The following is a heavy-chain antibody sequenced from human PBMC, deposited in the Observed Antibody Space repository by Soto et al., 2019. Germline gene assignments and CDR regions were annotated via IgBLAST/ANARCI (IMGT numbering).Heavy chain of an antibody. CDR1: GFTFSSYA. Sequence: GGSLRLSCAASGFTFSSYAMSWVRQAPGKGLEWVSAISGSGGSTYYADSVKGRFTISRDNSKNTLYLQMNILRAEDTVVYYCAKAVYYYDSSGYYYDYWGQGTLVTVSS. CDR3: AKAVYYYDSSGYYYDY. CDR2: ISGSGGST. V-gene: IGHV3-23*01. D-gene: IGHD3-22*01. J-gene: IGHJ4*02.